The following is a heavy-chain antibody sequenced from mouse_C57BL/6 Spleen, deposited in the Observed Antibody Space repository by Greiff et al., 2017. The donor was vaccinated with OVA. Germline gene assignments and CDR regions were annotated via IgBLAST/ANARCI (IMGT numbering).Heavy chain of an antibody. CDR3: ARNWDGY. J-gene: IGHJ2*01. CDR2: INPSTGGT. Sequence: EVNLVESGPELVKPGASVKLSCTASGSSFTGYYMNWVKQSPEKSLEWIGEINPSTGGTTYNQKFKAKATLTVDKSSSTAYMQLKSLTSEDSAVYYCARNWDGYWGQGTTLTVSS. CDR1: GSSFTGYY. D-gene: IGHD4-1*01. V-gene: IGHV1-42*01.